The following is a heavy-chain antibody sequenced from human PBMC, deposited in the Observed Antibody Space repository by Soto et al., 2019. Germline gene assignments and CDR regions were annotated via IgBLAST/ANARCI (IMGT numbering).Heavy chain of an antibody. J-gene: IGHJ4*02. CDR3: ARNLGLRYFDWLSIDY. V-gene: IGHV5-51*01. Sequence: GESLKISCKASGYSFTSYWIGWVRQLPGKGLEWVGIIYPGDSDTRYSPSFQDQVTLSADKSITTAYLQWSSLKASDTAMYYCARNLGLRYFDWLSIDYWGQGTLVTVSS. CDR1: GYSFTSYW. CDR2: IYPGDSDT. D-gene: IGHD3-9*01.